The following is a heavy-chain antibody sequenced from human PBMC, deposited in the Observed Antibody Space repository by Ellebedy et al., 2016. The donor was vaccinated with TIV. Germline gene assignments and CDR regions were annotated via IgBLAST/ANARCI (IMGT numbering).Heavy chain of an antibody. CDR2: IYSGGST. CDR1: GFTVSSNY. Sequence: GESLKISCAASGFTVSSNYMSWVRQAPGKGLEWVSVIYSGGSTYYADSVKGRFTISRDNSKNTLYLQMNSLRAEDTAVYYCAKVLSESSWWEENAFDIWGQGTMVTVSS. CDR3: AKVLSESSWWEENAFDI. J-gene: IGHJ3*02. V-gene: IGHV3-66*01. D-gene: IGHD6-13*01.